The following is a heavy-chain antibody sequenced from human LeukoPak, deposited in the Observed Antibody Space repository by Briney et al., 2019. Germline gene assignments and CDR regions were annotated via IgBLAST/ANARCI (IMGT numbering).Heavy chain of an antibody. Sequence: GGPLRLSCEDSGFTFADYGLSWVRQAPGKGPQWVAGINWSGDNTFYADSVKDRFTISRDNTKKTLYLQMDNLRGDDTATYYCARDLSSNWSNLGYWGQGTLVTVSS. CDR3: ARDLSSNWSNLGY. CDR1: GFTFADYG. V-gene: IGHV3-20*04. CDR2: INWSGDNT. J-gene: IGHJ4*02. D-gene: IGHD6-13*01.